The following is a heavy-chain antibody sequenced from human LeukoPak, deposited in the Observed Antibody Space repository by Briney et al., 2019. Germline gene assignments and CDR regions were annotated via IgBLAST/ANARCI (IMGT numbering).Heavy chain of an antibody. Sequence: WASVKVSCKASGYTFTTYAITWVRQAPGRGLEWMGWISSYNGNTIYAQKLQGRVTMTTDTSTSTAYMELRSLRSDDTAVYYCVREGFNRKYDYWGQGTLVTVSS. D-gene: IGHD2-15*01. CDR3: VREGFNRKYDY. V-gene: IGHV1-18*01. J-gene: IGHJ4*02. CDR1: GYTFTTYA. CDR2: ISSYNGNT.